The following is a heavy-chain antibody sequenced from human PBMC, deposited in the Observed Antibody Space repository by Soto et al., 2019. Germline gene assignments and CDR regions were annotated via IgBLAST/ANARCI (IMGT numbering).Heavy chain of an antibody. D-gene: IGHD2-2*01. V-gene: IGHV3-23*01. Sequence: EGSLRLSCAASGFTFSSYAMSWVRQAPGKGLEWVSAISGSGGSTYYADSVKGRFTISRDNSKNTLYLQMNSLRAEDTAVYYCANDLHTAVVQAAIDCDYYGMDVWGQGTTVTVSS. CDR2: ISGSGGST. J-gene: IGHJ6*02. CDR3: ANDLHTAVVQAAIDCDYYGMDV. CDR1: GFTFSSYA.